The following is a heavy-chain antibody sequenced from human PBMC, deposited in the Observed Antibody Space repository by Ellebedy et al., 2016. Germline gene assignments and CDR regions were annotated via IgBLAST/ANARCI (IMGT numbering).Heavy chain of an antibody. CDR1: GYTFTSYG. CDR2: ISAYNGNT. J-gene: IGHJ4*02. D-gene: IGHD6-19*01. Sequence: ASVKVSXKASGYTFTSYGISWVRQAPGQGLEWMGWISAYNGNTNYAQKLQDRVTMTTDTSTTTAYMELRSLRSDDTAVYYCATDLKQSRTFDYWGQGTLVTVSS. V-gene: IGHV1-18*01. CDR3: ATDLKQSRTFDY.